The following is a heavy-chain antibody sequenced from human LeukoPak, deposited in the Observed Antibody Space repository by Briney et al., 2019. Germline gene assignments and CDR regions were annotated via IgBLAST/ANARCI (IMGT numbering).Heavy chain of an antibody. J-gene: IGHJ6*03. CDR3: ARTRVITYYYYYYYMDV. V-gene: IGHV3-30*01. CDR2: ISYDGSNK. CDR1: GFTFSSYA. Sequence: GRSLRLSCAASGFTFSSYAMHWVRQAPGKGLEGVAVISYDGSNKYYADSVKGRFTISRDNSKNTLYLQMNSLRAEDTAVYYCARTRVITYYYYYYYMDVWGKGTTVTVSS. D-gene: IGHD3-22*01.